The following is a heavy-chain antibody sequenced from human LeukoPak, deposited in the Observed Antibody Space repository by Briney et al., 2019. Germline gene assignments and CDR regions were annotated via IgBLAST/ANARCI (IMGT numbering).Heavy chain of an antibody. J-gene: IGHJ5*02. CDR2: IYYSGST. Sequence: SETLSLTCTVSGGSNSSNYWSWIRQPPGKGPEWIGYIYYSGSTNYNPSLKSRVTISVDTSKNQFSLTLRSVTAADTAVYYCAKHLTNAYYDMIWFDPWGQGTLVTVSS. D-gene: IGHD3-16*01. V-gene: IGHV4-59*01. CDR1: GGSNSSNY. CDR3: AKHLTNAYYDMIWFDP.